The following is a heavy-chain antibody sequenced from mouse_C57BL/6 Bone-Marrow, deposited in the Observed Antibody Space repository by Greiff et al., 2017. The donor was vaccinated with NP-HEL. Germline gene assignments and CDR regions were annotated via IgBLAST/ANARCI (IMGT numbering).Heavy chain of an antibody. D-gene: IGHD4-1*01. Sequence: QVQLQQSGAELVRPGASVKLSCKASGYTFTDYYINWVKQRPGQGLEWIARIYPGSGNNYYNEKFKGKATLTAEKSSSTAYMQLISLTAEDSAVYFCARRVGRGYFDYWGQGTTLTVSS. CDR2: IYPGSGNN. CDR1: GYTFTDYY. V-gene: IGHV1-76*01. J-gene: IGHJ2*01. CDR3: ARRVGRGYFDY.